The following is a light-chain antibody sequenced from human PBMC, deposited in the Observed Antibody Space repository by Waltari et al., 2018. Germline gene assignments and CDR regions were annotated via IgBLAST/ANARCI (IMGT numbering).Light chain of an antibody. CDR3: QTYDGTTIL. J-gene: IGLJ2*01. CDR1: KLAKNY. CDR2: QDN. Sequence: SYELTQPRSLSVSPGQTAILTCSGEKLAKNYASWYQQRPGQSPVLVIYQDNNRPSVIPERFSGSGSGTTATLSISGTQVGDEADYYCQTYDGTTILFGGGTKLTVL. V-gene: IGLV3-1*01.